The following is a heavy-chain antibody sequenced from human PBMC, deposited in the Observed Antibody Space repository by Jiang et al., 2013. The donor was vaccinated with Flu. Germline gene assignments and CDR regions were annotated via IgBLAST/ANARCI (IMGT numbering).Heavy chain of an antibody. CDR3: AGTVRGVHPFDY. CDR1: VAPSVVTT. J-gene: IGHJ4*02. Sequence: GPGLVKPSETPVPSPALPLVAPSVVTTGAGSGTPPGKELEWIGYIYYSGSTNYNPSLKSRVTISVDTSKNQFSLKLSSVTAADTAVYYCAGTVRGVHPFDYWGQGTL. CDR2: IYYSGST. V-gene: IGHV4-59*01. D-gene: IGHD3-10*01.